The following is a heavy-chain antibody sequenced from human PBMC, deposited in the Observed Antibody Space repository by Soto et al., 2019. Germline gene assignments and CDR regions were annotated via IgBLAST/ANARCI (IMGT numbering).Heavy chain of an antibody. J-gene: IGHJ4*02. Sequence: AVKVSCKASGGTFSSYPISWGRQAPGQGLEWMGGIIPIFGTANYAQKFQGRVTITADESTSTAYMELSTLRSEDTAVYYCARGPPSSSFDYWGQGTLVTVSS. V-gene: IGHV1-69*13. CDR1: GGTFSSYP. CDR2: IIPIFGTA. CDR3: ARGPPSSSFDY. D-gene: IGHD6-13*01.